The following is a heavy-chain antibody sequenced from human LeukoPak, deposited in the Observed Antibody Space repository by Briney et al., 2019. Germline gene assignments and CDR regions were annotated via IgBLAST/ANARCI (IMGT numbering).Heavy chain of an antibody. D-gene: IGHD2-21*02. CDR3: ARGIVVVTAIRSAFDI. CDR1: GGSISSYY. CDR2: IYYSGST. V-gene: IGHV4-59*01. Sequence: SETLSLTCTVSGGSISSYYWSWIRQPPGKGLEWIGYIYYSGSTNYNPSLKSRVTISVDTSKSQFSLKLSSVTAADTAVYYCARGIVVVTAIRSAFDIWGQGTMVTVSS. J-gene: IGHJ3*02.